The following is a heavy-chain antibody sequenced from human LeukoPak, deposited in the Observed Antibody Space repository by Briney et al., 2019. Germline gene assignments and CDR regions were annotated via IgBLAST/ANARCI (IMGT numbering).Heavy chain of an antibody. J-gene: IGHJ5*02. D-gene: IGHD3-10*01. V-gene: IGHV3-33*01. CDR3: ARDHYSSLYGSGSYYNVDWFDP. Sequence: GGSLRLSCAASGFTFSSYGMHWVRQAPGKGLEWVAVIWYDGSNKYYADSVKGRFTISRDNSKNTLYLQMNGLRAEDTAVYYCARDHYSSLYGSGSYYNVDWFDPWGQGTLVTVSS. CDR2: IWYDGSNK. CDR1: GFTFSSYG.